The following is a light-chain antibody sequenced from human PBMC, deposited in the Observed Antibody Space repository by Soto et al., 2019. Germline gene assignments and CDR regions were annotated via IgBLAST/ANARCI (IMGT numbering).Light chain of an antibody. J-gene: IGKJ4*01. Sequence: DIQMTQSPSSLSASVGDRVTITCRASQGISNYLARYQQKPGKVPKLLIYAASTLQSGVPSRFSGSGSGTDFTLTTSSLQPEDVATYYCQKYNSAPHTFDGQTKVEIK. CDR1: QGISNY. CDR3: QKYNSAPHT. V-gene: IGKV1-27*01. CDR2: AAS.